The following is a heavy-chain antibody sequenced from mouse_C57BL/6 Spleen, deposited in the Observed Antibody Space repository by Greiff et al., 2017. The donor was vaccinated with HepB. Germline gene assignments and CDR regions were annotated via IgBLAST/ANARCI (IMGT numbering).Heavy chain of an antibody. CDR3: ARVRLRRRGHYAMDY. CDR2: IDPSDSYT. Sequence: QVQLQQPGAELVKPGASVKLSCKASGYTFTSYWMQWVKQRPGQGLEWIGEIDPSDSYTNYNQKFKGKATLTVDTSSSTAYMQLSSLTSEDSAVYYCARVRLRRRGHYAMDYWGQGTSVTVSS. D-gene: IGHD2-4*01. V-gene: IGHV1-50*01. CDR1: GYTFTSYW. J-gene: IGHJ4*01.